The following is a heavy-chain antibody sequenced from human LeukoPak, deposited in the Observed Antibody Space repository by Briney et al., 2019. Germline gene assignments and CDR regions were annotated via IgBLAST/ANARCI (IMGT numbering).Heavy chain of an antibody. Sequence: PGGSLRLSCAASGFTFSSYAMNWVRQAPGKGLEWVSAISGSGGSTYYADSVKGRFTISRDNSKNTLYLQMNSLRAEDTAVYYCAKVNLAAADTGWFDPLGPGNPGHRLL. CDR1: GFTFSSYA. J-gene: IGHJ5*02. CDR3: AKVNLAAADTGWFDP. V-gene: IGHV3-23*01. D-gene: IGHD6-13*01. CDR2: ISGSGGST.